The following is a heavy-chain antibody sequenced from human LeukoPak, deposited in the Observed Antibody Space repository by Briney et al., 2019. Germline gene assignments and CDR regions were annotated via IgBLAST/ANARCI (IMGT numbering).Heavy chain of an antibody. J-gene: IGHJ4*02. Sequence: PGGSLRLSCAASGFTFNNAWMSWVRQAPGKGLEWFGRIKSKTHGGTTDYAAPVKGRFTISRDDSKNTLYLQMNSLKTEDTAVYYCTTDYVWGTYRYFDYWGQGTLVTVSS. D-gene: IGHD3-16*02. CDR1: GFTFNNAW. V-gene: IGHV3-15*01. CDR2: IKSKTHGGTT. CDR3: TTDYVWGTYRYFDY.